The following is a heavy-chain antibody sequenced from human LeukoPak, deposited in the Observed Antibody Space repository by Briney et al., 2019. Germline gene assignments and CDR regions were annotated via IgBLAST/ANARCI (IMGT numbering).Heavy chain of an antibody. J-gene: IGHJ4*02. D-gene: IGHD1-26*01. V-gene: IGHV3-48*02. CDR2: ISSSGSTI. CDR3: ARESIIGGRYPPYHFDY. Sequence: GRSLRLSCAASGFTFSNYGIHWVRQAPGKGLEWVSYISSSGSTIYYAGSVKGRFTISRDNAKNSLYLQMSSLRDEDTAVYYCARESIIGGRYPPYHFDYWGQGTLVTVSS. CDR1: GFTFSNYG.